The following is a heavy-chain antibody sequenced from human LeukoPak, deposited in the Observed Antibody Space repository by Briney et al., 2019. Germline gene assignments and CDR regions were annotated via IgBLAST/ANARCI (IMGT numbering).Heavy chain of an antibody. D-gene: IGHD3-3*01. J-gene: IGHJ6*03. CDR2: INPNGDRT. V-gene: IGHV1-46*01. CDR3: ARDGPLSYDFWSSHSRDGPLSDDFWSGRYPYYYYYMDV. Sequence: GASVKVSCKASENTFTNYYMHWVRQAPGQGLEWLGIINPNGDRTNYAQTFQGRVTMTRDTSTTTVYMELSSLRSEDTAVYYCARDGPLSYDFWSSHSRDGPLSDDFWSGRYPYYYYYMDVWGKGTTVTVSS. CDR1: ENTFTNYY.